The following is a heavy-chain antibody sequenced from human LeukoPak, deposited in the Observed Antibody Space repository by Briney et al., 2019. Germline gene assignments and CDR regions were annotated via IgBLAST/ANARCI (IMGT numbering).Heavy chain of an antibody. J-gene: IGHJ4*02. V-gene: IGHV3-7*01. D-gene: IGHD3-3*02. CDR2: IKEDGSDK. CDR3: ATLAFDS. Sequence: PGGSLRLSCTASGFTFSRSWMHWVRQAPGKGLEWVADIKEDGSDKYYGDSVKGRFTISRDKAKNSVYLQMNSLSPEDTAIYFCATLAFDSWGRGTLVTVSS. CDR1: GFTFSRSW.